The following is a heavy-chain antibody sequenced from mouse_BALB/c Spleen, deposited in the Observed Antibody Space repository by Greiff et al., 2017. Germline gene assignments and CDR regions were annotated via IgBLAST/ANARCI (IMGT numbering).Heavy chain of an antibody. CDR2: ISSGSSTI. CDR1: GFTFSSFG. J-gene: IGHJ3*01. V-gene: IGHV5-17*02. D-gene: IGHD2-2*01. Sequence: EVQVVESGGGLVQPGGSRKLSCAASGFTFSSFGMHWVRQAPEKGLEWVAYISSGSSTIYYADTVKGRFTISRDNPKNTLFLQMTSLRSEDTAMYYCARGGGYDLFAYWGQGTLVTVSA. CDR3: ARGGGYDLFAY.